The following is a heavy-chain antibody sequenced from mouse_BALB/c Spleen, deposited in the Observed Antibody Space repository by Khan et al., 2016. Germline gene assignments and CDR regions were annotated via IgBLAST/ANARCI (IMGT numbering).Heavy chain of an antibody. V-gene: IGHV11-2*02. Sequence: EVQLLETGGGLVQPGGSRGLSCEGSGFTFSDFWMSWVRQTPGKTLEWIGDINADGSAINYAPSIKDRFTILRDNDKNTLYLQMNNLRSEDTATYFCMRYNDYWVQGTTLTVSS. J-gene: IGHJ2*01. CDR1: GFTFSDFW. CDR3: MRYNDY. CDR2: INADGSAI.